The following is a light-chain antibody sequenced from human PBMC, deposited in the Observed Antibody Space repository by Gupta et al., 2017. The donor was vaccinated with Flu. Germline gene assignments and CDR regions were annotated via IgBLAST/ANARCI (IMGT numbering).Light chain of an antibody. CDR3: QQRSIWYS. CDR2: DAS. Sequence: EIVLTQSPATLSLSPGERATLSCRASQSIWKYSAWYQQKPGQAPRLLIFDASNRATGTPARCSGSGCGTDFTLTSSSLEPEDFAVYYCQQRSIWYSFGQGTKLEIK. CDR1: QSIWKY. J-gene: IGKJ2*03. V-gene: IGKV3-11*01.